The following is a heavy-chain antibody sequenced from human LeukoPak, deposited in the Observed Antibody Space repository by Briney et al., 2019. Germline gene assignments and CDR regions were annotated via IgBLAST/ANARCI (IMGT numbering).Heavy chain of an antibody. J-gene: IGHJ4*02. CDR1: SGSISSYY. CDR2: IYYSGST. D-gene: IGHD6-19*01. Sequence: KPSETLSLTCSVSSGSISSYYWSWIRQPPGKGLEWIGYIYYSGSTNYNPSLKSRVTISVDTSKNQISLKPSSVTAADTAVYYCARQDPGIAVSGARYYFDSWGQGALVTVSS. CDR3: ARQDPGIAVSGARYYFDS. V-gene: IGHV4-59*08.